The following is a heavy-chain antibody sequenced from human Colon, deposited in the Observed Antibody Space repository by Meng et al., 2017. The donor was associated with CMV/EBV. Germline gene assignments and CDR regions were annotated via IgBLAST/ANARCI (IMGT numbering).Heavy chain of an antibody. CDR3: ASRDY. V-gene: IGHV3-74*01. CDR1: GFTFSSKW. CDR2: INTDGSTT. J-gene: IGHJ4*02. Sequence: VGSGGALVHPGGPLRLSCAASGFTFSSKWMHWVRQGPGKGLVWVSRINTDGSTTYYADSVKGRFTISRDNAKNTLYLQMNSLRAEDTAVYYCASRDYWGQGTLVTVSS.